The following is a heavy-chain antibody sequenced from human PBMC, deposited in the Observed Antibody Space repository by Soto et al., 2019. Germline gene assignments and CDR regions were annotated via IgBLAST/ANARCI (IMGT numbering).Heavy chain of an antibody. CDR1: GFTFSSYG. CDR3: AKDVDYGDYRLDY. D-gene: IGHD4-17*01. V-gene: IGHV3-30*18. CDR2: ISYDGSNK. J-gene: IGHJ4*02. Sequence: QVQLVESGGGVVQPGRSLRLSCAASGFTFSSYGMHWVRQAPGKGLEWVAVISYDGSNKYYADSVKGRFTISRDNSKNTLYLQMNSLRAEDTAVYYCAKDVDYGDYRLDYWGQGTLVTVSS.